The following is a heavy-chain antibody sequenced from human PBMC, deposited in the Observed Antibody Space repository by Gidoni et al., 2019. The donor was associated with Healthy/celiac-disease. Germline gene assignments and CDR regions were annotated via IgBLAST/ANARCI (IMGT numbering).Heavy chain of an antibody. D-gene: IGHD6-19*01. CDR2: ISGSGGST. CDR3: SKDCWYSTGWGGMDV. Sequence: EVQLLESGGGLVPPGGSLRLSCAASAFTLSSYAMSWVRQAPGKGLEWVSAISGSGGSTYYADSMKGRFTISRDNSKNTLYLQMNSLRAEDTAVYYCSKDCWYSTGWGGMDVWGQGTTVTVSS. CDR1: AFTLSSYA. V-gene: IGHV3-23*01. J-gene: IGHJ6*02.